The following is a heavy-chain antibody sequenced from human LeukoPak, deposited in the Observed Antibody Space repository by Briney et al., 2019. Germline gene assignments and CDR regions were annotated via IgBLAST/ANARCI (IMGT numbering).Heavy chain of an antibody. Sequence: ASVKVSCKASGGTFSSYAISWVRQAPGQGLEWMGRIIPIFGTANYAQKFQGRVTITADKSTSTAYMELSSLRSEDTAVYYCARDRLHCGGDCDAPDYWGQGTLVTVSS. CDR1: GGTFSSYA. CDR2: IIPIFGTA. J-gene: IGHJ4*02. V-gene: IGHV1-69*06. D-gene: IGHD2-21*02. CDR3: ARDRLHCGGDCDAPDY.